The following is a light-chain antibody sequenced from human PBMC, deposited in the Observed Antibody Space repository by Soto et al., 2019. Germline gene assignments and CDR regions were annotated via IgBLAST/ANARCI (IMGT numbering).Light chain of an antibody. V-gene: IGKV3-15*01. CDR1: QSVSSSY. CDR2: GAS. Sequence: EIVMTQSPVILSVSPGERATLSCRVSQSVSSSYLAWYQQKPGQAPRLLIYGASTRATGIPARFSGSGSGTEFTLTISSLQSEDFAVYYCQQYHNWPITFGQGTRLEI. J-gene: IGKJ5*01. CDR3: QQYHNWPIT.